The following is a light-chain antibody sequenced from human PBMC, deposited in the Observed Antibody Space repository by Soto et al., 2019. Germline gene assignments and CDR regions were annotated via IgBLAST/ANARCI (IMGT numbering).Light chain of an antibody. Sequence: NFMLTQPHSVAESPGKTVTISFTRRSGSIASNYVQWYQQRPGSAPTTVIYEDNQSPSGVPDRFSGSIDSSSNSASLTISGLKTEDEADYYCQSYDSSNNVFGTGTKVTVL. CDR3: QSYDSSNNV. CDR2: EDN. V-gene: IGLV6-57*04. J-gene: IGLJ1*01. CDR1: SGSIASNY.